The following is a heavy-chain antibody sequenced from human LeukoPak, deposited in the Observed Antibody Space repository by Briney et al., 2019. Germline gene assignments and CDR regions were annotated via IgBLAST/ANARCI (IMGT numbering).Heavy chain of an antibody. J-gene: IGHJ4*02. V-gene: IGHV4-39*07. CDR2: LYYIGNT. CDR1: GGSISSSSYH. CDR3: ARAKGDF. Sequence: SETLSLTCTVSGGSISSSSYHWGWIRQPPGRGLEWIGALYYIGNTYFNPSLKSRVTISVDTSKNQFSLKLSSVTAADTAVYYCARAKGDFWGQGILVTVSS.